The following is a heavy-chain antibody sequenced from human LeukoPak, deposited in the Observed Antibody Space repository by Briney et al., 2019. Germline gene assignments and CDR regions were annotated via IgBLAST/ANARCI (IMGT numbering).Heavy chain of an antibody. CDR2: IYPSGST. CDR1: GGSISSYY. Sequence: SETLSLACTVSGGSISSYYWSWIRQPAGKGLEWIGCIYPSGSTNYNPSLKSRGTMSVDTSKNQFSLKLTSVTAVDTAVYYCARGLEYSYGYQFDFWGQGTLVTVSS. J-gene: IGHJ4*02. V-gene: IGHV4-4*07. D-gene: IGHD5-18*01. CDR3: ARGLEYSYGYQFDF.